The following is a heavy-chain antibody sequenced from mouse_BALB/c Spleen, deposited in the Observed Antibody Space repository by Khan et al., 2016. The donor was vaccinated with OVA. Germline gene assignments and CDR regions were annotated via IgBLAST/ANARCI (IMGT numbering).Heavy chain of an antibody. CDR1: GYTFTTYW. CDR2: INPSTGYT. J-gene: IGHJ3*01. V-gene: IGHV1-4*01. CDR3: ARRGGYGIFDY. D-gene: IGHD2-1*01. Sequence: QVQLQQSGAELARPGASVKMSCKASGYTFTTYWMPWVKQRPGQGLEWVGYINPSTGYTEYNQKFKDKATLTADKSSSTAYMQLSSLTSEDSAVKYCARRGGYGIFDYWGQGTLVTGSA.